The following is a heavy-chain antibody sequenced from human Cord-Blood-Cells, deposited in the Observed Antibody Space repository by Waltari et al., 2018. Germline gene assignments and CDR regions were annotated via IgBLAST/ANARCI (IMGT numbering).Heavy chain of an antibody. Sequence: QVQLVQSGAEVKKPGSSVKVSCKASGGTFSSYAISWVRQAPGQGLEWGGGIIPIFGTANDAQKYQGRVTITADESTGTAYMELSSLRSEDTAVYYCAREVGALVRFAFDIWGQGTMVTVSS. V-gene: IGHV1-69*01. CDR3: AREVGALVRFAFDI. D-gene: IGHD1-26*01. CDR1: GGTFSSYA. J-gene: IGHJ3*02. CDR2: IIPIFGTA.